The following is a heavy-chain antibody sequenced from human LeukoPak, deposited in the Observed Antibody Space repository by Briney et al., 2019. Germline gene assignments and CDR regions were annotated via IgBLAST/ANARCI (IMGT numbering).Heavy chain of an antibody. V-gene: IGHV1-18*01. CDR3: AREDRITIFGVVREGQVKSRYNWFDP. CDR1: GYTFTSYG. Sequence: ASVKVSCKASGYTFTSYGISWVRQAPGQGLEWMGWISAYNGNTNYAQKLQGRVTMTTDTSTSTAYMELRSLRSDDTAVYYCAREDRITIFGVVREGQVKSRYNWFDPWGQGTLVTVSS. D-gene: IGHD3-3*01. J-gene: IGHJ5*02. CDR2: ISAYNGNT.